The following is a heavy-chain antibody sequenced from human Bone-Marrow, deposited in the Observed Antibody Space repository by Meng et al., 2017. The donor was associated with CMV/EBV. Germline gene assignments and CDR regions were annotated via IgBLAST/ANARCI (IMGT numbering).Heavy chain of an antibody. CDR3: SSQVSNCSSTSCYPWFDH. CDR2: IIPILGIA. J-gene: IGHJ5*02. CDR1: GCTFSSYA. V-gene: IGHV1-69*10. D-gene: IGHD2-2*01. Sequence: SVKVSCKASGCTFSSYAISWVRQAPGQGLEWMGGIIPILGIANYAQKLQGRVTITADKSESTAHMELSSLRSEDTAVYSCSSQVSNCSSTSCYPWFDHWGQGTLVTVSS.